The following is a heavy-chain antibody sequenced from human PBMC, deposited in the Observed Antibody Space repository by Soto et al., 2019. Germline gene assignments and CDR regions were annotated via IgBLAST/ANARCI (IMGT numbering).Heavy chain of an antibody. CDR1: GGSISSYY. D-gene: IGHD6-19*01. V-gene: IGHV4-59*01. J-gene: IGHJ4*02. CDR3: ARAIAVAGPFDY. Sequence: QVQLQESGPGLVKPSETLSLTCTVSGGSISSYYWSWIRQPPGKGLEWIGYIYYSGSTNYNPSLTRRVTISVDTSKNQFSLKLSSVTAADTAVYYCARAIAVAGPFDYWGQGTLVTVSS. CDR2: IYYSGST.